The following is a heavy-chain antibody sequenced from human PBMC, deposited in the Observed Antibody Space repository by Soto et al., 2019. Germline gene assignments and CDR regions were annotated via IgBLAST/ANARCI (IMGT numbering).Heavy chain of an antibody. V-gene: IGHV4-59*01. CDR3: AREHGFSYGLNYFDP. CDR2: IYDSGST. CDR1: GGSINNYY. J-gene: IGHJ5*02. D-gene: IGHD5-18*01. Sequence: SETLSLTCTVSGGSINNYYWSWIRQPPGKGLEWIGYIYDSGSTNYNPSLKSRVTMSVDTSKNQFSLNLSSVTAADTAVYYCAREHGFSYGLNYFDPWGQGNLVTVSS.